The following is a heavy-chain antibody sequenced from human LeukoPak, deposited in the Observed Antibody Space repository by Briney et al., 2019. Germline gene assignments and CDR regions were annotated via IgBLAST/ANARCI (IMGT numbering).Heavy chain of an antibody. J-gene: IGHJ4*02. V-gene: IGHV4-59*04. Sequence: SETLSLTCTVSGGSISNYYWSWIRQPPGKGLEWIGYIYHSGSTYYNPSLKSRVTISVDRSKNQFSLKLSSVTAADTAVYYCASSVAALFNWWGQGTLVTVSS. CDR2: IYHSGST. D-gene: IGHD6-6*01. CDR1: GGSISNYY. CDR3: ASSVAALFNW.